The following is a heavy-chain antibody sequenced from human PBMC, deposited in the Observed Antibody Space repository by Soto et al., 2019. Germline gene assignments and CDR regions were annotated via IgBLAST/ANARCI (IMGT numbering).Heavy chain of an antibody. CDR2: IDPSDSQT. J-gene: IGHJ4*02. D-gene: IGHD3-22*01. Sequence: GESLKIPCKGSGYSFAGYCITWVRQKPGKGLEWMGRIDPSDSQTYYSPSFGGHVTISVTKSITTVFLQWSSLRASDTAMYYCARQIYDSDTGPNFQYYFDSWGQGTPVTVSS. V-gene: IGHV5-10-1*01. CDR3: ARQIYDSDTGPNFQYYFDS. CDR1: GYSFAGYC.